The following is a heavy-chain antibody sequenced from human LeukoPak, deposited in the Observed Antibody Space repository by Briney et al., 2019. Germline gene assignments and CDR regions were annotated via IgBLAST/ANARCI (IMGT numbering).Heavy chain of an antibody. Sequence: SETLSLTCAVYGGSFSGYYWSWIRQPPGKGLEWIGEINHSGSTNYNPSLKSRVTISVDTSKNQFSLKLSSVTAADTAVYYCAPRSSSSGWYKGFDPWGQGTLVTVSS. J-gene: IGHJ5*02. CDR3: APRSSSSGWYKGFDP. CDR2: INHSGST. V-gene: IGHV4-34*01. D-gene: IGHD6-19*01. CDR1: GGSFSGYY.